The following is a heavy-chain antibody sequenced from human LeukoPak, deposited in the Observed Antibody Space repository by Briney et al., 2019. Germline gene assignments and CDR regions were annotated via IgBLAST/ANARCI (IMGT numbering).Heavy chain of an antibody. D-gene: IGHD1-26*01. CDR3: ASKAVGSTHPLDY. Sequence: GASVKVSCKASGYTFSGNSMHWVRQAPGQGLEWMGWINGESGGTHYAQRFQGRVTMTRDTSTSTVNLELTSLEPDDTAVYYCASKAVGSTHPLDYWGQGTLVTVSS. CDR2: INGESGGT. V-gene: IGHV1-2*02. CDR1: GYTFSGNS. J-gene: IGHJ4*02.